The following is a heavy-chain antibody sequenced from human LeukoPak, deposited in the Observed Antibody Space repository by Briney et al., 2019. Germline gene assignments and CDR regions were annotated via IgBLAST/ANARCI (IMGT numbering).Heavy chain of an antibody. V-gene: IGHV4-59*12. CDR2: IYYSGST. CDR3: ARGGASGYSYS. CDR1: GGSISSYY. D-gene: IGHD5-18*01. Sequence: PSETLSLTCTVSGGSISSYYWSWIRQPPGKGLEWIGYIYYSGSTNYNPSLKSRVTISVDTSKNQFSLKLNSVTAADTAVYYCARGGASGYSYSWGQGTLVTVSS. J-gene: IGHJ4*02.